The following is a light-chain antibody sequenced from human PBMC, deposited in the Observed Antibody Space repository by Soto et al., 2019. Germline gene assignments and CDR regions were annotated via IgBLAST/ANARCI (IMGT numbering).Light chain of an antibody. CDR2: GAS. V-gene: IGKV1-12*01. CDR3: QQANSFPVT. Sequence: DIQMTQSPSSVSASVGDRVVITCRACRDISSWLAWYQHKPGKAPKILVYGASNLQRGVPSRFSGRGFGTDFTLTITSLQPEDFATYYCQQANSFPVTFGGGTKVDIK. CDR1: RDISSW. J-gene: IGKJ4*01.